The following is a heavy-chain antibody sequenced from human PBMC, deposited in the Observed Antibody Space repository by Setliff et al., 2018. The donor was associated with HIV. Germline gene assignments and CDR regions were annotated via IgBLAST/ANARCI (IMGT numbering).Heavy chain of an antibody. J-gene: IGHJ4*02. CDR1: GFIFSSYA. D-gene: IGHD3-9*01. V-gene: IGHV3-30*04. CDR2: ISYDGSKK. CDR3: ARENHDILTGYYDY. Sequence: LRLSCVASGFIFSSYAMDWVRQAPGKGLEWVAVISYDGSKKYYADSVKGRFTISRDNSKNTLYLQMNSLRAEDTAVYYCARENHDILTGYYDYWGQGALVTVSS.